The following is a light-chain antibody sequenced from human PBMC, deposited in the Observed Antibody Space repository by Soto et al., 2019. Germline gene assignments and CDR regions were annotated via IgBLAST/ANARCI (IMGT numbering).Light chain of an antibody. Sequence: DIQMTQSPSMLSASVGDRVTIACRASQSIRRWLAWYQQKPGKAPKLLIFAVSTLESVVPSRFSGRGSETEFTLTIISLQPDDFATYYCQQYNSYSPATFGQGTKVEI. CDR1: QSIRRW. J-gene: IGKJ1*01. CDR2: AVS. V-gene: IGKV1-5*01. CDR3: QQYNSYSPAT.